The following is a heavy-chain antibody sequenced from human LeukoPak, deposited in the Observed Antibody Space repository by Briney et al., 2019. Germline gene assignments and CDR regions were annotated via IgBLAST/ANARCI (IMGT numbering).Heavy chain of an antibody. CDR2: INHSGST. CDR1: GGSFSGYY. CDR3: TRGDSTNKNDY. Sequence: PSETLSLTCAVYGGSFSGYYWSWIRQPPGKGLEWIGEINHSGSTNYNPSLKSRVTISVDTSKNQFSLKLSSVTAADTVVYYCTRGDSTNKNDYWGQGTLVTASS. V-gene: IGHV4-34*01. D-gene: IGHD1/OR15-1a*01. J-gene: IGHJ4*02.